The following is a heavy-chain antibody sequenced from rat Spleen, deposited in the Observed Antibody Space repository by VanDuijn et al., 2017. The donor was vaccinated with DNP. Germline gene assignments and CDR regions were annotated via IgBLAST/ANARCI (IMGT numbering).Heavy chain of an antibody. D-gene: IGHD5-1*01. CDR2: INSEGRT. V-gene: IGHV3-3*01. J-gene: IGHJ2*01. CDR1: GYSITSGFR. CDR3: AIQLGVFDY. Sequence: EVQLQESGPGLVKPSQSLSLTCSVIGYSITSGFRWTWIRKFPGNKLEWMGYINSEGRTDYNPSLKSRVSITRDTSKNQFFLQINSITIEDTATYYCAIQLGVFDYWGQGVMGTVSS.